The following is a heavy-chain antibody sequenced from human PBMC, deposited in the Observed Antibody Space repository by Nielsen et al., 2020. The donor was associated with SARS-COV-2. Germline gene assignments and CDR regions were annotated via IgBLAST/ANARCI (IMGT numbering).Heavy chain of an antibody. D-gene: IGHD5-12*01. Sequence: GESLKISCAASGFTFSSYSMNWVRQAPGKGLEWVSSISSSSSYIYYADSVKGRFTISRDNAKNSLYLQMNSLRAEDTAVYYCAREDSISAAGYWGQGTLVTVSS. CDR1: GFTFSSYS. V-gene: IGHV3-21*01. CDR2: ISSSSSYI. J-gene: IGHJ4*02. CDR3: AREDSISAAGY.